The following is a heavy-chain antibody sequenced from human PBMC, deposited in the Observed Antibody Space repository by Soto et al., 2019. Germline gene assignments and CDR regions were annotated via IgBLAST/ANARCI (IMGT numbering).Heavy chain of an antibody. J-gene: IGHJ6*02. Sequence: ASVKVSCKASGYTFTGYYMHWVRQAPGQGLEWMGWINPNSGGTNYAQKFQGRVTMTRDTSISTAYMELRSLRSDDTAVYYCARDIVVVPAPNYYYGMDVWGQGTTVTVSS. CDR1: GYTFTGYY. CDR2: INPNSGGT. V-gene: IGHV1-2*02. CDR3: ARDIVVVPAPNYYYGMDV. D-gene: IGHD2-2*01.